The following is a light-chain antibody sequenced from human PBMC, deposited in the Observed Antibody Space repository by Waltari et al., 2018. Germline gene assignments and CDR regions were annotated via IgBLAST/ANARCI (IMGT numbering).Light chain of an antibody. CDR2: DST. CDR1: SRDIGSYNL. CDR3: CAYAGSDTFI. Sequence: QSALTQPASMSGSPGQSITIPCTGSSRDIGSYNLVSWFQQHPGKAPTLIIYDSTNRPPGVSGRFSASRSGSTASLTISGHQGEDEADYYCCAYAGSDTFIFGGGTQVTV. J-gene: IGLJ6*01. V-gene: IGLV2-23*01.